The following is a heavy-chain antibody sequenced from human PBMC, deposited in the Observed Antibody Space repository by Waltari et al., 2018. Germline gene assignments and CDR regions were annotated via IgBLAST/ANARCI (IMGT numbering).Heavy chain of an antibody. D-gene: IGHD2-15*01. CDR3: ARQVAATRGADFDY. J-gene: IGHJ4*02. Sequence: QVQLLQSGAEVKKPGSSVKVSCKASGGSFRNYAISWVRQAPGQGLEWMGGIIPLFGKTNYAQKFQGRLTITADESTTIAYMDLSSLRFEDTAVYYCARQVAATRGADFDYWGQGTLVTVSS. CDR1: GGSFRNYA. V-gene: IGHV1-69*01. CDR2: IIPLFGKT.